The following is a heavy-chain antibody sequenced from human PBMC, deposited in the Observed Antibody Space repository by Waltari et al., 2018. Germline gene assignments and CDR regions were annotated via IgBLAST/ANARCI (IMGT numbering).Heavy chain of an antibody. CDR2: IYYSGST. J-gene: IGHJ4*02. V-gene: IGHV4-39*07. D-gene: IGHD6-6*01. CDR1: GGSISSSSYY. Sequence: QLQLQESGPGLVKPSETLSLTCTVSGGSISSSSYYWGWIRQPPGKGLEWIGSIYYSGSTHYNPSLKSRVTISVDTSKNQFSLKLSSVTAADTAVYYCARVKSIAARPTFDYWGQGTLVTVSS. CDR3: ARVKSIAARPTFDY.